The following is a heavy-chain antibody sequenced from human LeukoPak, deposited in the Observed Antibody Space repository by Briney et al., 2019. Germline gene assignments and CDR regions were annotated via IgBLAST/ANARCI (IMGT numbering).Heavy chain of an antibody. Sequence: GSSLRLSCAASGFSISSYDMYWDRPAPDKGLEWVAVVSYDEGHKYYADSVKGRFTISRDNSKNTLYLQLNSLRPEDTAVYYCAKDFRGYSDYWGQGTLVTVSS. CDR3: AKDFRGYSDY. CDR1: GFSISSYD. D-gene: IGHD5-12*01. V-gene: IGHV3-30*18. CDR2: VSYDEGHK. J-gene: IGHJ4*02.